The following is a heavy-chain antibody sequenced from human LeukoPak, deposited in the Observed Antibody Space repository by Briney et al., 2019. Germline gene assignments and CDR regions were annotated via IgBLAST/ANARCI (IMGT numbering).Heavy chain of an antibody. D-gene: IGHD3-9*01. Sequence: GGSLRLSCAASGFTVSSNYMSWVRQAPGKGLEWVSGISWNSGSIGYADSVKGRFTISRDNAKNSLYLQMNSLRAEDTALYYCAKAYYDILTGYYSSWGQGTLVTVSS. CDR2: ISWNSGSI. V-gene: IGHV3-9*01. J-gene: IGHJ4*02. CDR3: AKAYYDILTGYYSS. CDR1: GFTVSSNY.